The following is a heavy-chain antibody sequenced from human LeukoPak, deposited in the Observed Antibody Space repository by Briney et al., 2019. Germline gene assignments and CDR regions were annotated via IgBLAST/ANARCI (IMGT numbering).Heavy chain of an antibody. J-gene: IGHJ6*03. CDR2: IRSKAYGGTT. CDR3: TRGAGGSYWNYYYYMDV. Sequence: GGSLRLSCTASGFTFGDYAMSWLRQAPGKGLEWVGFIRSKAYGGTTEYAASVKGRFTISRDDSKSIAYLQMNSLKTEDTAVYYYTRGAGGSYWNYYYYMDVWGEGTTVTVSS. CDR1: GFTFGDYA. V-gene: IGHV3-49*03. D-gene: IGHD1-26*01.